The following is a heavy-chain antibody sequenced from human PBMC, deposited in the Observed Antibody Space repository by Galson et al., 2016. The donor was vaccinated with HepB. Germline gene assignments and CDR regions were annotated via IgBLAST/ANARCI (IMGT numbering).Heavy chain of an antibody. CDR3: ARQRRFGTWDEIDY. V-gene: IGHV4-39*01. D-gene: IGHD3-10*01. CDR2: TFYSGRT. J-gene: IGHJ4*02. CDR1: GGSVSSTTYS. Sequence: TLSLTCTVSGGSVSSTTYSWGWIRQPPGKGLEWIGNTFYSGRTYYNPSLKSRLTISVDPSKNQFSLRLRSVTAAATAVYYCARQRRFGTWDEIDYWGQGTLVTVSS.